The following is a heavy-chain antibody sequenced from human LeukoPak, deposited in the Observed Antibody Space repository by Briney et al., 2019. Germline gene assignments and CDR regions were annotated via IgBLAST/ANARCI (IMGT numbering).Heavy chain of an antibody. CDR2: INPSGGST. V-gene: IGHV1-46*01. D-gene: IGHD3-10*01. J-gene: IGHJ3*02. CDR3: ARGRITMANLYAFDI. CDR1: GYTFTSYY. Sequence: ASVKVSCKASGYTFTSYYMHWVRQAPGQGLEWMGIINPSGGSTSYAQKFQGRVTMTRDMSTSTVYMELSSLRSEDTAVYYCARGRITMANLYAFDIWGQGTMVTVSS.